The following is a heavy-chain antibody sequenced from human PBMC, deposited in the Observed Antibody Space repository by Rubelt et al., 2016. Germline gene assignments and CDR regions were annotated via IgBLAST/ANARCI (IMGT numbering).Heavy chain of an antibody. V-gene: IGHV4-34*01. D-gene: IGHD4-11*01. CDR3: ARGYRTSGYNWFDP. J-gene: IGHJ5*02. CDR2: INHSGST. Sequence: QVRLQQWGAGLLKPSETLSLTCSFHNGPFSGYQGTWVRQAPGRGLEWIGAINHSGSTNYNPSLKSRVTISVDTSKNQFSLKLSSGTAADTAVYYCARGYRTSGYNWFDPWGQGTLVTVSS. CDR1: NGPFSGYQ.